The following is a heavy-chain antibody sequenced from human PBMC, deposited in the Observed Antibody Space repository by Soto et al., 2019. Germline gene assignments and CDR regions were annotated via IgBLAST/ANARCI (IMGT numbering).Heavy chain of an antibody. J-gene: IGHJ5*02. D-gene: IGHD3-10*01. CDR2: IKQDGSEK. CDR3: ARERHYYGSGTPNWFDP. CDR1: GFTFSSYW. V-gene: IGHV3-7*01. Sequence: GGSLRLSCAASGFTFSSYWMSWVRQAPGKGLEWVANIKQDGSEKYYVDSVKGRFTISRDNAKNSLYLQMNSLRAEDTAVYYCARERHYYGSGTPNWFDPWGQGTLVTVSS.